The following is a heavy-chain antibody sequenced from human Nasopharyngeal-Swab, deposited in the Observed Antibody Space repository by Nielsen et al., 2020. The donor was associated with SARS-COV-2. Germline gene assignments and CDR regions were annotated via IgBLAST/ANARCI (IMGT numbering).Heavy chain of an antibody. CDR3: ARARITMIVVVNAFDI. CDR1: GGSISSGGYY. J-gene: IGHJ3*02. V-gene: IGHV4-31*03. Sequence: SETLSLTCTVSGGSISSGGYYWSWLRQHPGKGLEWIGYIYYSGSTYYNPSLQSRVTISVDTSKNQFSLKLSSVTAADTAVYYCARARITMIVVVNAFDIWGQGTMVTVSS. D-gene: IGHD3-22*01. CDR2: IYYSGST.